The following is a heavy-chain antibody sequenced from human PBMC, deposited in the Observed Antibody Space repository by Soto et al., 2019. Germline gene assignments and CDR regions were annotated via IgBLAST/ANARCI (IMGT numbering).Heavy chain of an antibody. CDR2: TVANNGYT. V-gene: IGHV1-18*01. CDR3: AKCRGGTFYSFYAFDI. J-gene: IGHJ3*02. Sequence: QVQLVQSGIEVKNPGASVKVSCKASGYAFTSFGISWVRQAPGQGLEWMGWTVANNGYTKYAQNLQGRVTLITDTSTSTSYRDLGSLRYDDTAVYYWAKCRGGTFYSFYAFDIWGKGTMVPVSS. D-gene: IGHD2-15*01. CDR1: GYAFTSFG.